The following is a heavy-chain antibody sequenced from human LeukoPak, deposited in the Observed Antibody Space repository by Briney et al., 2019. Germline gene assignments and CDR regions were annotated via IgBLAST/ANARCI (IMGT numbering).Heavy chain of an antibody. CDR3: ARTRITMIVGLASRFDY. D-gene: IGHD3-22*01. V-gene: IGHV3-74*01. CDR2: INSDGSST. Sequence: GGSLRLSCAASGFTFSNYAMSWVRQAPGKGLVWVSRINSDGSSTSYADSVKGQFTISRDNAKNTLYLQMNSLRAEDTAVYYCARTRITMIVGLASRFDYWGQGTLVTVSS. J-gene: IGHJ4*02. CDR1: GFTFSNYA.